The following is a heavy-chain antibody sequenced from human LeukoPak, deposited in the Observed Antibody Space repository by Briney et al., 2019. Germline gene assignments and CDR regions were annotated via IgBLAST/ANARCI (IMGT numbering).Heavy chain of an antibody. CDR3: ARNYYGSGSTGRCIDY. D-gene: IGHD3-10*01. Sequence: TPSETLSLTCAVYGGSFSGYYWSWIRQPPGKGLEWIGEINHSGSTNYNPSLKSRVTISVDTSKNQFSLKLSSVTAADTAVYYCARNYYGSGSTGRCIDYWGQGTLVTVSS. CDR1: GGSFSGYY. J-gene: IGHJ4*02. CDR2: INHSGST. V-gene: IGHV4-34*01.